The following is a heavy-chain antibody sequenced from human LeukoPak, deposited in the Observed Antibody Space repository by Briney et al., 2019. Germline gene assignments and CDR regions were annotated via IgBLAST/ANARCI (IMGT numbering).Heavy chain of an antibody. Sequence: GASVKVSCKASGYTFTSYGISWVRQAPGQGLEWMGWISAYNGNTNYAQKRRGRVTMTTDTSTSTAYMELRSLRSDDTAVYYCARVRDVVVVAATQPDFDYWGQGTLVTVSS. D-gene: IGHD2-15*01. CDR2: ISAYNGNT. J-gene: IGHJ4*02. CDR1: GYTFTSYG. CDR3: ARVRDVVVVAATQPDFDY. V-gene: IGHV1-18*04.